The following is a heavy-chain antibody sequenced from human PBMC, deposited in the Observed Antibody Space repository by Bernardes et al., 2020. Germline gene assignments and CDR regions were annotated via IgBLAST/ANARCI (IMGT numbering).Heavy chain of an antibody. CDR3: ARGWSYDILTAYSY. CDR2: ITPMFGTA. D-gene: IGHD3-9*01. J-gene: IGHJ4*02. Sequence: SVKVSCKASGDTFSTYTITWVRQAPGQGLEWMGGITPMFGTANYAQKFQGRVSITADTSTSTAYMELRSLRPEDTAVYYCARGWSYDILTAYSYWGQGTLVTVSS. CDR1: GDTFSTYT. V-gene: IGHV1-69*06.